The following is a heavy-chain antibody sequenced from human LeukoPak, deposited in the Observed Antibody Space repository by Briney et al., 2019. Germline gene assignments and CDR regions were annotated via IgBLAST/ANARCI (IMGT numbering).Heavy chain of an antibody. D-gene: IGHD1-26*01. CDR2: ITASGDST. Sequence: SGGSLRLSCAGSGFPFSSYPISWVRQPPGKGLEWVSAITASGDSTYSADSAKGRFTISRDNSKNLLYLQMDSLRPDDTAIYYCARDLYCNRWGQGTLVTVSS. CDR1: GFPFSSYP. V-gene: IGHV3-23*01. J-gene: IGHJ1*01. CDR3: ARDLYCNR.